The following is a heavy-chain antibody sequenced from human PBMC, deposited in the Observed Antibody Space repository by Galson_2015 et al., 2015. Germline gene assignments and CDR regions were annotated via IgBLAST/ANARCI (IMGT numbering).Heavy chain of an antibody. CDR1: GFTFGDYA. D-gene: IGHD1-26*01. V-gene: IGHV3-49*03. CDR3: SKYSVNYSSNDY. J-gene: IGHJ4*02. Sequence: SLRLSCAASGFTFGDYAMTWFRQAPGKGLEWVGFIRSTAYGGTTEYAASVKGRFTISRDDSRSIAYLQMNSLKTEDTALYYCSKYSVNYSSNDYWGQGTLVTVSS. CDR2: IRSTAYGGTT.